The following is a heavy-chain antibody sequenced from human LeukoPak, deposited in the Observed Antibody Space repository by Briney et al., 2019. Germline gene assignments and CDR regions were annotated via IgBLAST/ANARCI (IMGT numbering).Heavy chain of an antibody. D-gene: IGHD6-19*01. J-gene: IGHJ4*02. V-gene: IGHV1-2*02. CDR2: INPNSGGT. CDR3: ARDRIAVAGLDY. CDR1: GYTFTGYY. Sequence: ASVKVSCKASGYTFTGYYMHWVRQAPGQGLEWMGWINPNSGGTSYAQKFQGRVTMTRDMSTSTVYMELSSLRSEDTAVYYCARDRIAVAGLDYWGQGTLVTVSS.